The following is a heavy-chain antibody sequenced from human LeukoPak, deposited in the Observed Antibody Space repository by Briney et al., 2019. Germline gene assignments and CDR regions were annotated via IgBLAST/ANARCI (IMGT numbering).Heavy chain of an antibody. D-gene: IGHD4-17*01. Sequence: GGSLRLSCAASGFTFSRYSVNWVRQAPGKGLEWVSCISDSSRHIYYADSVKGRFTISRDNAKSTASLQMNSLRVDDTAVYYCARAYTNGDYLDYWGQGTLVTVSS. V-gene: IGHV3-21*01. CDR1: GFTFSRYS. CDR3: ARAYTNGDYLDY. CDR2: ISDSSRHI. J-gene: IGHJ4*02.